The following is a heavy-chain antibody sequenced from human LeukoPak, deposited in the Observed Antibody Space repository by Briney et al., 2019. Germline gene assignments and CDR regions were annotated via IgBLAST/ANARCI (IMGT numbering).Heavy chain of an antibody. CDR1: GFTFGDYA. J-gene: IGHJ6*03. Sequence: GGSLRLSCTASGFTFGDYAMSWVRRAPGKGLEWVGFIRSKAYGGTTEYAASVKGRFTISRDDSKSIAYLQMNSLKTEDTAVYYCTRDKWFGDGYNYYYMDVWGKGTTVTISS. V-gene: IGHV3-49*04. D-gene: IGHD3-10*01. CDR3: TRDKWFGDGYNYYYMDV. CDR2: IRSKAYGGTT.